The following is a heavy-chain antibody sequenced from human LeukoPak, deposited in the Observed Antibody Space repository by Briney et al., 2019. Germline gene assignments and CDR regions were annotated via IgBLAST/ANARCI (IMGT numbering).Heavy chain of an antibody. CDR3: AKDVSGYARTAFDY. D-gene: IGHD3-3*01. CDR2: INPSGCST. Sequence: ASVKVSCKASGYTFTRYYIHWVRQAPGQELEWMGIINPSGCSTNYPQNFQGTVTMTRGTSTSTVYMELSSLRSEDTAVYYCAKDVSGYARTAFDYWGQGTLVTVSS. J-gene: IGHJ4*02. CDR1: GYTFTRYY. V-gene: IGHV1-46*01.